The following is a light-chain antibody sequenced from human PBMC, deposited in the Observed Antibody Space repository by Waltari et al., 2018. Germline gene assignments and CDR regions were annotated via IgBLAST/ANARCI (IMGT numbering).Light chain of an antibody. CDR2: GAS. J-gene: IGKJ1*01. Sequence: EIVLTQSPGTLSLSPGERATLSCRASQSVSRSLAWYQQKSGKAPRLLIYGASSRATGVPDRFSGSGSGTDFSLTSSRLEPEDFAVYYCQHYVLLPVTFGQGTKVEIK. CDR1: QSVSRS. CDR3: QHYVLLPVT. V-gene: IGKV3-20*01.